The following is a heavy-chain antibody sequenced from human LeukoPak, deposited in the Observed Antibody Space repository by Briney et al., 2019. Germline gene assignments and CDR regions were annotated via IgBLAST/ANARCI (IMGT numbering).Heavy chain of an antibody. CDR3: AREGGSDAFDI. J-gene: IGHJ3*02. D-gene: IGHD3-16*01. Sequence: SETLSLTCTVSGYSISSGYYWGWVRPAPGKGLEWIGSIYHSGSTYYNPSLKSRVTISVDTSKNQFSLKLSSVTAADTAVYYCAREGGSDAFDIWGQGTMVTVSS. V-gene: IGHV4-38-2*02. CDR1: GYSISSGYY. CDR2: IYHSGST.